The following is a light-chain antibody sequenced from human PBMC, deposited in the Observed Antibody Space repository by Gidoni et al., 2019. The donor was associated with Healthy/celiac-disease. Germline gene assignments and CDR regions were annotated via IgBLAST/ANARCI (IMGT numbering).Light chain of an antibody. CDR3: SSYTISSIGV. CDR2: EVS. CDR1: SSDVGGYNY. Sequence: QSALTQPDSVSGSPGQSITISCTVTSSDVGGYNYVAWYQQPPGKAPKLMIYEVSNRPSGVSNRFSGSKSGNTASLTISGLQAEDEADYYCSSYTISSIGVFGGGTKLTVL. V-gene: IGLV2-14*01. J-gene: IGLJ2*01.